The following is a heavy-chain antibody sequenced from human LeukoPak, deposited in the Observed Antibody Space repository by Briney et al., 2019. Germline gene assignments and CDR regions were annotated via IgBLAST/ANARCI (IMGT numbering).Heavy chain of an antibody. Sequence: GGSLRLSCAASGFTFSSYAMSWVRQAPGKGLEWVSAISGSGGSTYYADSVKGRFTITRDNSKNTLYLQMNSLRVEDTAVYYCAKSQKYYDSSGSGIWGQGTMVTVSS. CDR2: ISGSGGST. CDR1: GFTFSSYA. J-gene: IGHJ3*02. D-gene: IGHD3-22*01. CDR3: AKSQKYYDSSGSGI. V-gene: IGHV3-23*01.